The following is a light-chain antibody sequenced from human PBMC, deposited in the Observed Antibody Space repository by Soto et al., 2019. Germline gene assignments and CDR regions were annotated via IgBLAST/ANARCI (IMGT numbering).Light chain of an antibody. V-gene: IGKV3-20*01. CDR1: QAVSSTY. Sequence: EVVLTQSPNTLSLSPGESATLSCSASQAVSSTYLVWYQQKPGLAPRLLIYGASSRAPGISDRFSGSGSGTDFTLTISRLEPEDFAVYYCHQCGNSWWTFGEGTKVEIK. CDR2: GAS. CDR3: HQCGNSWWT. J-gene: IGKJ1*01.